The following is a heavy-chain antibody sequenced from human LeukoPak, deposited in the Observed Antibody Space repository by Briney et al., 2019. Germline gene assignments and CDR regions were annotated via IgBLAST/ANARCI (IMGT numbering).Heavy chain of an antibody. CDR2: INAGNGNT. CDR1: GYTFTSYA. J-gene: IGHJ5*02. CDR3: ARAGDYGDYDWFDP. V-gene: IGHV1-3*01. Sequence: PGASVKVSCKASGYTFTSYAMHWVRQAPGQRLEWMGWINAGNGNTKYSQKFQGSVTITRDTSASTAYMDLSSLRAEDTALYYCARAGDYGDYDWFDPWGQGTLVTVSS. D-gene: IGHD4-17*01.